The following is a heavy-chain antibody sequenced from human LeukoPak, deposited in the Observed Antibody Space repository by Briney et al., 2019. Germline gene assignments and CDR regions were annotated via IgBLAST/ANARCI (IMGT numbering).Heavy chain of an antibody. CDR3: ARQSGGWYSDYDC. J-gene: IGHJ4*02. D-gene: IGHD6-19*01. CDR1: GYSFTSYW. Sequence: GESLQISCKGSGYSFTSYWISWVRQMPGKGLEWMGRIDPSDSYTNYSPSFQGHVTISADKSISTAYLQWSSLRASDTAMYYCARQSGGWYSDYDCWGQGTLVTVSS. CDR2: IDPSDSYT. V-gene: IGHV5-10-1*01.